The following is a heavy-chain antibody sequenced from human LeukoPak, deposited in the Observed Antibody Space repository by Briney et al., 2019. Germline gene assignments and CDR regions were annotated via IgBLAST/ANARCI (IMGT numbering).Heavy chain of an antibody. CDR3: AKILTGTGPTMDV. Sequence: SSETLSLTCAVYGGSFSGYYWSWIRQPPEKGLEWIGEINHSGSTNYNPSLKRRVTISVDTSKNQFSLKLSSVTAADTAVYYCAKILTGTGPTMDVWGQGTTVTVSS. V-gene: IGHV4-34*01. D-gene: IGHD1-20*01. CDR1: GGSFSGYY. CDR2: INHSGST. J-gene: IGHJ6*02.